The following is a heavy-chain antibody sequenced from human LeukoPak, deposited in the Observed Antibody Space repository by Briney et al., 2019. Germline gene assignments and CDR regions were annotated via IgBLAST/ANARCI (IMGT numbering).Heavy chain of an antibody. J-gene: IGHJ4*02. CDR2: IYPGDSDT. Sequence: GESLKISCKGSGYSFTSYWIGWVRQMPGKGLEWMGIIYPGDSDTRYSPSSQGQVTISADKSISTAYLQWSSLKASDTAMYYCARRGVNCSGGSCYFNPLDYWGQGTLVTVSS. D-gene: IGHD2-15*01. CDR1: GYSFTSYW. V-gene: IGHV5-51*01. CDR3: ARRGVNCSGGSCYFNPLDY.